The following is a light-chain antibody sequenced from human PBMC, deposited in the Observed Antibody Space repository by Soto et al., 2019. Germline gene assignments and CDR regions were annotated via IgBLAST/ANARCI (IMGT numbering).Light chain of an antibody. J-gene: IGKJ2*01. CDR1: QSISSW. V-gene: IGKV1-5*03. Sequence: DIQMTQSPSTLSISVGDRVTITCRASQSISSWLAWYQQKPGKAPNLLIYKASSLESGVPSRFSGSGSGTDFTRAISSLQPDDVATYYCQRYKTYPYTFGQGTKLEIK. CDR2: KAS. CDR3: QRYKTYPYT.